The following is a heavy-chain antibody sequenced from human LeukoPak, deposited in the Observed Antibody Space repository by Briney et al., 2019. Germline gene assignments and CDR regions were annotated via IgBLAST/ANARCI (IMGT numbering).Heavy chain of an antibody. CDR3: AKDLPLYDSSGYYHRFDY. CDR1: GVTFSSYT. D-gene: IGHD3-22*01. V-gene: IGHV3-48*01. J-gene: IGHJ4*02. CDR2: ISSSSSTI. Sequence: GGSLRLSCAASGVTFSSYTINWVRHPPGTGLERVSYISSSSSTIYHADSVKGRFTISRDNSKNTLYLQMNSLRAEDTAVYYCAKDLPLYDSSGYYHRFDYWGQGTLVTVSS.